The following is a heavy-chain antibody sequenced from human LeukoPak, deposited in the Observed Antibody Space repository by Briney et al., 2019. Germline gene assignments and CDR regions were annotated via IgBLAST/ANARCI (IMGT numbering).Heavy chain of an antibody. V-gene: IGHV4-34*01. D-gene: IGHD3-22*01. CDR2: INHSGST. CDR3: ARSIVVVITRRRAFDI. J-gene: IGHJ3*02. CDR1: GGSFSGYY. Sequence: SETLSLTCAVYGGSFSGYYWSWIRQPPGKGLEWIGEINHSGSTNYNPSLKSRVTISVDTSKNQFSLKLSSVTAADTAVYYCARSIVVVITRRRAFDIWGQGTMVTVSS.